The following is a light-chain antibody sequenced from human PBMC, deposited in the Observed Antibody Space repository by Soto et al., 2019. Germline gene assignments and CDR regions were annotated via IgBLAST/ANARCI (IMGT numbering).Light chain of an antibody. CDR1: SGSIASNY. CDR2: EDN. Sequence: NFMLTQPHSVSESPGKTVIISCTRSSGSIASNYVQWYQQRPGSSPTTVIYEDNQRPSGVPDRFSGSIDSSSNSASLTISGLETEDEADYYCQSYDATNQVFGGGTKVTVI. J-gene: IGLJ3*02. CDR3: QSYDATNQV. V-gene: IGLV6-57*01.